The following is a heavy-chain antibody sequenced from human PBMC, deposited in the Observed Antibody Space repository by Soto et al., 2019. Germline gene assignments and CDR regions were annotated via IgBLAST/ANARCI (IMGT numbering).Heavy chain of an antibody. D-gene: IGHD3-22*01. Sequence: SVKVSCKASGYTFTGYYIHWVRQAPGQGLEWMGWINPLSGGTNSAQKFQGRVTMTRDTSITTSSMELSSLTSDDTAMYYCARAPGYYYHSSSYYNAHLGFWGQGSLVTVSS. V-gene: IGHV1-2*02. CDR2: INPLSGGT. CDR3: ARAPGYYYHSSSYYNAHLGF. CDR1: GYTFTGYY. J-gene: IGHJ4*02.